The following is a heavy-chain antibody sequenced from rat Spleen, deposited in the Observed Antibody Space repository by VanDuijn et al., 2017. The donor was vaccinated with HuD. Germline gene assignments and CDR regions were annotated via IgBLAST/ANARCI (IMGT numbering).Heavy chain of an antibody. V-gene: IGHV5-25*01. D-gene: IGHD4-3*01. CDR1: GFTFSNYD. CDR2: ISPGGGGT. J-gene: IGHJ3*01. CDR3: ARQDTSGYANWFGY. Sequence: EVQLVEFGGGLVQPGGSLKLSCAASGFTFSNYDMAWVRQAPTKGLEWVASISPGGGGTYYRVSVKGRFTVSRDNAKSTLYLQMNSLGSEDAATYYCARQDTSGYANWFGYWGQGTLVTVSS.